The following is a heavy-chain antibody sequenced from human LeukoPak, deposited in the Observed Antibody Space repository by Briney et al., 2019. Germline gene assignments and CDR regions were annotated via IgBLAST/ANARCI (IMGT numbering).Heavy chain of an antibody. Sequence: GGALRLSCAASGFTISSYAMSWIRRAPGKGLEWVSAICISGDTTYYADSVKGRCTISRDTSKTTVYLEVSSLRVEDTAIYFCAKEFKVGTTTKCFQNWGQGTLVAVSS. V-gene: IGHV3-23*01. CDR1: GFTISSYA. CDR2: ICISGDTT. CDR3: AKEFKVGTTTKCFQN. D-gene: IGHD1-26*01. J-gene: IGHJ1*01.